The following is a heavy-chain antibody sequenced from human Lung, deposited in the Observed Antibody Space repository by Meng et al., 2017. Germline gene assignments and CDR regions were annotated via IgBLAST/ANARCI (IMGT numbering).Heavy chain of an antibody. CDR3: ARFDISSSGRGDY. CDR1: GGSITSSTW. CDR2: IFHSGST. D-gene: IGHD1-26*01. Sequence: QVQLPESGPGLVNPSGTLSLTCAVSGGSITSSTWWSWVRQTPGKGLEWFGEIFHSGSTNYNPTLESRVTISVDKSKNQFSLKVYSVTAADTATYYCARFDISSSGRGDYWGQGILVTVSS. V-gene: IGHV4-4*02. J-gene: IGHJ4*02.